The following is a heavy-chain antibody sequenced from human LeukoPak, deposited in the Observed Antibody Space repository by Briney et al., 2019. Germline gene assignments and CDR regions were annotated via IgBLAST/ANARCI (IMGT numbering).Heavy chain of an antibody. V-gene: IGHV3-21*01. CDR3: AGTDGYNYQRSY. Sequence: GGPLRLSCAASGFTFSSYSMNWVRQAPGKGLEWVSSISSSSSYIYYADSVKGRFTISRDNAENSLYLQMNSLRAEDTAVYYCAGTDGYNYQRSYWGQGTLVTVSS. D-gene: IGHD5-24*01. J-gene: IGHJ4*02. CDR2: ISSSSSYI. CDR1: GFTFSSYS.